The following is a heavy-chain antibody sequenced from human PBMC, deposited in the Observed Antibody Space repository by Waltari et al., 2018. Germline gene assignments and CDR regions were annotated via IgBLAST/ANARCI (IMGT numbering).Heavy chain of an antibody. CDR1: GGTFSSYA. CDR2: IIPILGTA. D-gene: IGHD6-19*01. V-gene: IGHV1-69*08. Sequence: QVQLVQSGAEVKKPGSSVKVSCKASGGTFSSYAISWVRQAPGQGLEWMGRIIPILGTANDAQKFQGRVTITADKSTSTAYMELSSLRSEDTAVYYCAMLPGESSGWYKGAPGYYGMDVWGQGTTVTVSS. CDR3: AMLPGESSGWYKGAPGYYGMDV. J-gene: IGHJ6*02.